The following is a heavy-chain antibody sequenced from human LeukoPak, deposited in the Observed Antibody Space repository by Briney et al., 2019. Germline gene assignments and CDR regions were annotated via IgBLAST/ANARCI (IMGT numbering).Heavy chain of an antibody. Sequence: PSETLSLTCTVSGGSISSYYWSWIRQPPGKGLEWIGYIYYSGSTNYNPSLKSRVTMLVDTSKNQFSLKLSSVTAADTAVYYCARYQTPIAAAGSRYAFDIWGQGTMVTLSS. D-gene: IGHD6-13*01. J-gene: IGHJ3*02. CDR2: IYYSGST. CDR3: ARYQTPIAAAGSRYAFDI. CDR1: GGSISSYY. V-gene: IGHV4-59*01.